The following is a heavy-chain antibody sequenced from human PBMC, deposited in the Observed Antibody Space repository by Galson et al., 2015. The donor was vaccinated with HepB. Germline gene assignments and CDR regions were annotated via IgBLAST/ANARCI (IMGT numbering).Heavy chain of an antibody. CDR3: ARLHILTGYPFDY. D-gene: IGHD3-9*01. CDR2: TYYRSKWYN. CDR1: GDSVSSNSAA. Sequence: CAISGDSVSSNSAAWNWIRQSPSRGLEWLGRTYYRSKWYNDYAVSVKSRITINPDTSKNQFSLKLSSVTAADTAVYYCARLHILTGYPFDYWGQGTLVTVSS. V-gene: IGHV6-1*01. J-gene: IGHJ4*02.